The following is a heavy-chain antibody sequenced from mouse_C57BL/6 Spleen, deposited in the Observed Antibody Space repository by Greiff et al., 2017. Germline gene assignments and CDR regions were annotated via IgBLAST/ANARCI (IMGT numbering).Heavy chain of an antibody. CDR3: ASTRLGHFDY. V-gene: IGHV5-4*01. J-gene: IGHJ2*01. CDR1: GFTFSSYA. CDR2: ISDGGSYT. D-gene: IGHD4-1*01. Sequence: EVHLVESGGGLVKPGGSLKLSCAASGFTFSSYAMSWVRQTPEKRLEWVATISDGGSYTYYPDNVKGRFTISRDNAKNNLYLQMSHLKSEDTAMYYCASTRLGHFDYWGQGTTLTVSS.